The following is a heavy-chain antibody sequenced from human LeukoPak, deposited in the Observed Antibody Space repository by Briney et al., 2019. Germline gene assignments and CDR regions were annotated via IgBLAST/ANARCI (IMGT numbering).Heavy chain of an antibody. V-gene: IGHV3-64D*06. D-gene: IGHD6-19*01. CDR1: GFTFSSYA. CDR2: ISSNGGST. Sequence: GGSLRLSCSASGFTFSSYAMHWVRRALGKGLEYVSAISSNGGSTYYADSVKGRFTISRDNSTNTLYLQMSSLRPEDTAVYYCVNQISGWVYWGQGTLVTVSS. CDR3: VNQISGWVY. J-gene: IGHJ4*02.